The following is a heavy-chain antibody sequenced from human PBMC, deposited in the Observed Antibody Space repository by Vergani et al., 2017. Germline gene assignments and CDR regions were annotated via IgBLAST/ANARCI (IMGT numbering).Heavy chain of an antibody. CDR3: ARKVAVAGTSTDLDY. Sequence: QLQLQESGPGLVKPSETLSLTCTVSGGSISSSSYYWGWIRQPPGKGLEWIGSIYYSGSTYYNPSLKSRVTISVDTSKNQFSLKLSSVTAADTAVYYCARKVAVAGTSTDLDYWGQGTRVTVSS. CDR1: GGSISSSSYY. J-gene: IGHJ4*02. V-gene: IGHV4-39*07. D-gene: IGHD6-19*01. CDR2: IYYSGST.